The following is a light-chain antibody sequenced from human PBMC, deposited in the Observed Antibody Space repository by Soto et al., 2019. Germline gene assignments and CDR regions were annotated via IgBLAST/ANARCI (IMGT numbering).Light chain of an antibody. CDR1: HGISDS. CDR2: AAS. V-gene: IGKV1-27*01. J-gene: IGKJ3*01. Sequence: DIQMTQSPSSLSASVGARVTITCRASHGISDSLAWYQHKPGKVTKLLIYAASTLQSGVPSRFSGSGSGTDFTLTISSLQAEDVATYYCQQYHSAPFTFGRGTKVEIK. CDR3: QQYHSAPFT.